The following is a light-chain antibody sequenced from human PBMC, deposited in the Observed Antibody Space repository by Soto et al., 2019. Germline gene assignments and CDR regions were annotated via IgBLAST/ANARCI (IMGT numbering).Light chain of an antibody. CDR2: DDS. CDR3: CACGGGYSAV. J-gene: IGLJ1*01. Sequence: QSALTQPRSLSGTTGQSVTVSCIGSSSDGGYYNSDFWYQQQLIKAPKLTIYDDSKRPSRIPERFSGSKSGNTAPLTIFGIQAEDEAAYYCCACGGGYSAVFGIGPKVTVL. CDR1: SSDGGYYNS. V-gene: IGLV2-11*01.